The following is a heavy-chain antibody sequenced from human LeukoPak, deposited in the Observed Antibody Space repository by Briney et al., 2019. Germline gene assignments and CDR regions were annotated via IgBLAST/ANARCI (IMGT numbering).Heavy chain of an antibody. CDR1: GGSISSGDYY. J-gene: IGHJ5*02. D-gene: IGHD3-10*01. V-gene: IGHV4-30-4*01. CDR3: ARALGRFGNLDP. CDR2: IYYSGST. Sequence: SETLSLTCTVSGGSISSGDYYWSWIRQPPGKGLEWIGYIYYSGSTYYNPSLKSRVTISVDTSKNQFSLKLSSVTAADTAVYYCARALGRFGNLDPWGQGTLVTVSS.